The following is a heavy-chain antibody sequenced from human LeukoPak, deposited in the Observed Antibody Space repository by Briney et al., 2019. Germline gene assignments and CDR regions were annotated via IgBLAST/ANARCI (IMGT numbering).Heavy chain of an antibody. CDR3: ARGGGSSSWYGLDY. Sequence: PGRSLRLSCAASGFTFNTYPMHWVRQAPGKGLDWVAVIADDGRDKHYADSAKGRFTISRDNSKNTLYLQMNSLRSEDTAVYYCARGGGSSSWYGLDYWGQGTLVTVSS. CDR2: IADDGRDK. D-gene: IGHD6-13*01. CDR1: GFTFNTYP. J-gene: IGHJ4*02. V-gene: IGHV3-30*01.